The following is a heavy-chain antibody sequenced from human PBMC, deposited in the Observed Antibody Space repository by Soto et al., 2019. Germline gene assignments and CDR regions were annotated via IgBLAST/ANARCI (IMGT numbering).Heavy chain of an antibody. CDR2: ISSSSSYI. CDR1: GCNFSRYS. CDR3: ARVRWDIVVVVAATGNDY. V-gene: IGHV3-21*01. D-gene: IGHD2-15*01. Sequence: GGSLRLSCAASGCNFSRYSMNSVRQEPGKGLEWVSSISSSSSYIYYADSVKGRFTISRDNAKNSLYLQMNSLRAEDTAVYYCARVRWDIVVVVAATGNDYWGQGTLVTVS. J-gene: IGHJ4*02.